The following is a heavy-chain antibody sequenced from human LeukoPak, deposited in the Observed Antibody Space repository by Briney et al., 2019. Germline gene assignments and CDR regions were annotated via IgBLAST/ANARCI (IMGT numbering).Heavy chain of an antibody. J-gene: IGHJ4*02. CDR3: ARKLWFGEGFDH. D-gene: IGHD3-10*01. V-gene: IGHV3-21*01. CDR1: GFTFSSYA. Sequence: GGSLRLSCAVSGFTFSSYAMNWVRQAPGKGLEWVSSIITSGDYMFYADSVKGRFTISRDNAKNSLYLQMNSLRAEDTAVYYCARKLWFGEGFDHWGQGTLVTVSS. CDR2: IITSGDYM.